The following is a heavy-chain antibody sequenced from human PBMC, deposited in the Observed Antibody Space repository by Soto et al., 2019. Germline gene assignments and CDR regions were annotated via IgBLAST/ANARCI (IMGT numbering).Heavy chain of an antibody. CDR3: TSHDATEQTLLPC. Sequence: EAQLVESGGGLVKPWGSLRLSCAASGFTFSVAWMNWVRQAPGKGLEWVGRIKSTAYGGTTDYATPVKGRFTISRDDSTSTMYLQMTSLKTEDTGVYYCTSHDATEQTLLPCWGQGTLVTVSS. D-gene: IGHD2-15*01. CDR1: GFTFSVAW. CDR2: IKSTAYGGTT. J-gene: IGHJ4*02. V-gene: IGHV3-15*07.